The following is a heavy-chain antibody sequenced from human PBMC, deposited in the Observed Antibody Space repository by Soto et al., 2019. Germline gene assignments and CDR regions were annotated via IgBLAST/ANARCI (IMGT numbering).Heavy chain of an antibody. D-gene: IGHD4-17*01. J-gene: IGHJ4*02. CDR2: IIPIFGTP. CDR3: ASYGDFDY. V-gene: IGHV1-69*01. Sequence: QVQLVQSGAEVKKPGSSVKVSCRASGGSFGSYVINWVRQAPGQGLEWMGGIIPIFGTPNYAQSFQGRVTFTADESTGTAYMELSSLGSDDTAVYYCASYGDFDYWGQGTLVTVSS. CDR1: GGSFGSYV.